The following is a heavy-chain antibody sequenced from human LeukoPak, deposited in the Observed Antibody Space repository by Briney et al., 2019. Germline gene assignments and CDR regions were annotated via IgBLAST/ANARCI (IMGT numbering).Heavy chain of an antibody. D-gene: IGHD3-22*01. CDR1: GFTVSSSY. CDR2: IYSGGGT. Sequence: GGSLRLSCAASGFTVSSSYMNWVRQAPGKGLEWVSLIYSGGGTYYADSVKGRFTISRDDSKNTLYLQMNSLRAEDTAVYYCARNYYDSSAYYYFDYWGQGTLVTVSS. CDR3: ARNYYDSSAYYYFDY. J-gene: IGHJ4*02. V-gene: IGHV3-66*01.